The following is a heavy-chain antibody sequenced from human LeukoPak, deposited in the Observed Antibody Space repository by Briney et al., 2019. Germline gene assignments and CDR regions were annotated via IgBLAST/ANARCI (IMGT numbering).Heavy chain of an antibody. CDR3: ARGPTWIQLRAFWFDP. V-gene: IGHV4-39*07. CDR1: GASVSGSPHY. J-gene: IGHJ5*02. CDR2: IYSSGST. D-gene: IGHD5-18*01. Sequence: PSETLSLTCTVSGASVSGSPHYWGWIRQPPGKGLEWIGSIYSSGSTYYNASLKSRVTISVDTSKNQFSLKLSSVTAADTAVYYCARGPTWIQLRAFWFDPWGQGTLVTVSS.